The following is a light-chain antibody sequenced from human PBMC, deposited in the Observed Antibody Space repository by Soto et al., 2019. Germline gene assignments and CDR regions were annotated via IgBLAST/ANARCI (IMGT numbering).Light chain of an antibody. V-gene: IGKV3-20*01. J-gene: IGKJ1*01. CDR1: QSVSSSY. CDR2: GAS. Sequence: EIVLTQSPGTLSLSPGERATLSCRASQSVSSSYLAWYQQKPGQAPRLLIYGASIRATGIPDRFSGSGSGTDFTLTIGRLEPEDFAVYSCQQYGSSPGTFGQGTKVEIK. CDR3: QQYGSSPGT.